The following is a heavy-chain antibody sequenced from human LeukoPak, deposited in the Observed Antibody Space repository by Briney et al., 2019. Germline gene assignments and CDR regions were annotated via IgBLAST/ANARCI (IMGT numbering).Heavy chain of an antibody. CDR1: GFTFSNAW. CDR2: IRSKTDGGTT. J-gene: IGHJ5*02. CDR3: SKLLRGYSGYGMSNWFDP. D-gene: IGHD5-12*01. V-gene: IGHV3-15*01. Sequence: GGSLRLSCAASGFTFSNAWMSWVRQAPGKGLEWVGRIRSKTDGGTTDYAAPVKGRFSISRDDSKNTLYLQMNSLKTEDTAVYYCSKLLRGYSGYGMSNWFDPWGQGTLVTVSS.